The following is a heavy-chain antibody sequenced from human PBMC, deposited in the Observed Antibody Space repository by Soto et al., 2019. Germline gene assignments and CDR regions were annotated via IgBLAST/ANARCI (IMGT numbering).Heavy chain of an antibody. J-gene: IGHJ6*03. CDR3: ARGYCSSTSCYGGGYYYYYMDV. D-gene: IGHD2-2*01. Sequence: ASVKVSCKASGYTFTSYYMHWVRQAPGQGLEWMGKINPSGGSTSYAQKFQGRVTMTRDTSTSTVYMELSSLRSEDTAVYYCARGYCSSTSCYGGGYYYYYMDVWGKGTTVTVSS. CDR1: GYTFTSYY. V-gene: IGHV1-46*01. CDR2: INPSGGST.